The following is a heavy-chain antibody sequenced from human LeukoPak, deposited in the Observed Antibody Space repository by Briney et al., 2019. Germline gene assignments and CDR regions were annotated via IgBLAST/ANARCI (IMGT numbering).Heavy chain of an antibody. CDR3: ARDRYSSSWYRWFDP. J-gene: IGHJ5*02. D-gene: IGHD6-13*01. V-gene: IGHV3-7*01. CDR1: GFTLSSYW. Sequence: GGSLRLSCAASGFTLSSYWMSWVRQAPGKGLEWVANIKQDGSEKYYVDSVKGRFTISRDNAKNSLYLQMNSLRAEDTAVYYCARDRYSSSWYRWFDPWGQGTLVTVSS. CDR2: IKQDGSEK.